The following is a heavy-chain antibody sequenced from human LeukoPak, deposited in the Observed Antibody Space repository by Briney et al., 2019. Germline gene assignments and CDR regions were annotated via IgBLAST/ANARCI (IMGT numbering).Heavy chain of an antibody. Sequence: PGGSPRLSCAASGFTFSSYGMHWVRQAPGKGLEWVAFIRYDGSNKYYADSVKGRFTISRDNSKDTLYLQMNSLRAEDTAVYYCAKTHSCSGGSCYSSLAFDPWGQGTLVTVSS. J-gene: IGHJ5*02. CDR3: AKTHSCSGGSCYSSLAFDP. CDR2: IRYDGSNK. CDR1: GFTFSSYG. V-gene: IGHV3-30*02. D-gene: IGHD2-15*01.